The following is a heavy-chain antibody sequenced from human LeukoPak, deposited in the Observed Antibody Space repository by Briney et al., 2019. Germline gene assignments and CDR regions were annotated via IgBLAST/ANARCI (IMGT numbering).Heavy chain of an antibody. J-gene: IGHJ6*02. D-gene: IGHD6-13*01. CDR2: IYYSGST. Sequence: SETLSLTCTVSGGSISSYYWSWIRQPPGKGLEWIGYIYYSGSTNYNPSLKSRVTISVDTSKNQFPLKLSSVTAADTAVYYCARDLWYSSSWDYYYYGMDVWGQGTTVTVSS. V-gene: IGHV4-59*01. CDR1: GGSISSYY. CDR3: ARDLWYSSSWDYYYYGMDV.